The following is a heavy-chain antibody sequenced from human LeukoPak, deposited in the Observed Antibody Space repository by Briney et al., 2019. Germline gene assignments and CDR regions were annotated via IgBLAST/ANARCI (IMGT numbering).Heavy chain of an antibody. D-gene: IGHD6-19*01. Sequence: TGGSLRLSCAASGFTFSSYSMNWVRQAPGKGLQWVSSISSSGAKTYYADSVKGRVTISRDNAKNSHYLEMNSLVAEDTAVYYCARDPIAVVGGGSFDYWGQGILVTVSS. CDR3: ARDPIAVVGGGSFDY. CDR2: ISSSGAKT. CDR1: GFTFSSYS. J-gene: IGHJ4*02. V-gene: IGHV3-21*01.